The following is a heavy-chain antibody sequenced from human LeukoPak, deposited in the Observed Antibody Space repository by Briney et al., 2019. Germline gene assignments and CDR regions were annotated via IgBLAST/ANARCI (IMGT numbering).Heavy chain of an antibody. Sequence: GGSLRLSCTASGFTFNNAWMSWVRQAPGKGLEWVSGISASGDSTYYADSVKGRFTISRDNSKNTLYLQMNSLRAEDTAVYYCARPGGYYGSGSYLDYWGQGTLVTVSS. CDR1: GFTFNNAW. D-gene: IGHD3-10*01. CDR3: ARPGGYYGSGSYLDY. J-gene: IGHJ4*02. V-gene: IGHV3-23*01. CDR2: ISASGDST.